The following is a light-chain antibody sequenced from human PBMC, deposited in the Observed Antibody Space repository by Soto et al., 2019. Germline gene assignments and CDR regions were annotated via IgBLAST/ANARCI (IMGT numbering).Light chain of an antibody. V-gene: IGLV3-27*01. Sequence: SYELTQPSSVSVSPGQTARITCSGDVLAKKYARWFQQKPGQAPVLVIYKDSERPSGIPERFSGSSSGTTVTLTISGAQVEDEADYYCYSAADNYLDVVFGGGTKLTVL. CDR2: KDS. CDR3: YSAADNYLDVV. CDR1: VLAKKY. J-gene: IGLJ2*01.